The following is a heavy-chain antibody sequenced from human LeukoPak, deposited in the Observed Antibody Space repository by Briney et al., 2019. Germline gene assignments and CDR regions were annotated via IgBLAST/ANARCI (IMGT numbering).Heavy chain of an antibody. J-gene: IGHJ4*02. CDR1: GFTFSSNW. Sequence: PGGSLRLSCAASGFTFSSNWMHWVRQAPGKGLVWVSRINEDGSTTNYADSVKGRSTIFRDNAKNTLYLQMNSLRAEDTAVYYCVRDWGGRSGHGGQGTLVTVSS. D-gene: IGHD3-10*01. CDR2: INEDGSTT. V-gene: IGHV3-74*01. CDR3: VRDWGGRSGH.